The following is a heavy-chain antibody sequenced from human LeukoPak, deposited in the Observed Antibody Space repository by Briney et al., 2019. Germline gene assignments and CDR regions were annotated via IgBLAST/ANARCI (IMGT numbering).Heavy chain of an antibody. D-gene: IGHD6-13*01. CDR1: GGSISSGGYY. J-gene: IGHJ3*01. CDR2: IYYSGST. V-gene: IGHV4-31*03. CDR3: ARLFSSSWYRGAFDL. Sequence: PSQTLSLTCTVSGGSISSGGYYWSWIRQHPGKGLEWIGYIYYSGSTYYNPSLKSRVTISVDRSKNQFSLKLSSVTAADTAVYYCARLFSSSWYRGAFDLWGQGTMVTVSS.